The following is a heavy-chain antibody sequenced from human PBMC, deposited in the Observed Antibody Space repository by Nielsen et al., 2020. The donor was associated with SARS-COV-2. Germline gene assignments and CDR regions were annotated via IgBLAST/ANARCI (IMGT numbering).Heavy chain of an antibody. CDR1: GGSISSGDYY. Sequence: SETLSLTCTVSGGSISSGDYYWNWVRQPPGKGLEWIGHIYYSGSTYYNPSLKSRVTISEDTSKNQFSLNLSSVTAADTAVYYCARTTVTTAFYYWGQGTLVTVSS. CDR3: ARTTVTTAFYY. J-gene: IGHJ4*02. D-gene: IGHD4-17*01. V-gene: IGHV4-30-4*01. CDR2: IYYSGST.